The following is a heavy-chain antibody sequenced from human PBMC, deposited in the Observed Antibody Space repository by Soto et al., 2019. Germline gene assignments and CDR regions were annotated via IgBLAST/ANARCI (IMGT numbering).Heavy chain of an antibody. CDR2: INADNGNT. D-gene: IGHD6-19*01. CDR3: ARGIAVAGPSWCGMDV. J-gene: IGHJ6*02. CDR1: GYTFTNYA. V-gene: IGHV1-3*01. Sequence: QAQLVQSGAEVKKPGASVKVSCKASGYTFTNYAMHWVRQAPGQRLEWMGWINADNGNTKYSQKFQGRVTITKGTSASTAYMELSSLGSEDTAVYYCARGIAVAGPSWCGMDVWGQGTTVIVSS.